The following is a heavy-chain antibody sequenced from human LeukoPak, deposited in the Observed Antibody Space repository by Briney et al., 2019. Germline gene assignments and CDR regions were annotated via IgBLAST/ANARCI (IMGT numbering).Heavy chain of an antibody. Sequence: PGGSLRLSCAASGFTFSSYAMSWVRQAPGKGLEWVSAISGSGGSTYYADSVKGRFTISRDNSKNTLYLQMNSLRAEDTAVYYCAEVGLAPYAFDYWGQGTLVTVSS. V-gene: IGHV3-23*01. CDR3: AEVGLAPYAFDY. CDR1: GFTFSSYA. D-gene: IGHD2-8*01. J-gene: IGHJ4*02. CDR2: ISGSGGST.